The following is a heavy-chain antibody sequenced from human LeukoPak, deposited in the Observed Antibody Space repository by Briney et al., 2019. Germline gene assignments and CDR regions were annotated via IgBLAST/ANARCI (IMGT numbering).Heavy chain of an antibody. V-gene: IGHV1-69*04. D-gene: IGHD2-2*02. CDR1: GGTFSSYA. J-gene: IGHJ6*02. CDR3: AREVIPAAIEVGDYYYGMDV. CDR2: IIPILGIA. Sequence: SVKVSCKACGGTFSSYAISWLRQAPGQGLEWMGRIIPILGIANYAQKFQGRVTITADKSTSTAYMELSSLRSEDTAVYYCAREVIPAAIEVGDYYYGMDVWGQGTTVTVSS.